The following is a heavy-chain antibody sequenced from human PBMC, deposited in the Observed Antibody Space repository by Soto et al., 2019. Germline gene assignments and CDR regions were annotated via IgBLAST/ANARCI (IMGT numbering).Heavy chain of an antibody. J-gene: IGHJ4*02. Sequence: VQLVESGGGLVKPGGYLRLSCAASGFTFSNAWLSWVRQAPGKGLEWVGRIKSKTDGGTTDYTAPVKGRFTISRDESKNTLYLQMNSLKTEDTAVYYCTTGSTSTKNYWGQGALVAVSS. CDR1: GFTFSNAW. CDR2: IKSKTDGGTT. V-gene: IGHV3-15*01. CDR3: TTGSTSTKNY. D-gene: IGHD6-6*01.